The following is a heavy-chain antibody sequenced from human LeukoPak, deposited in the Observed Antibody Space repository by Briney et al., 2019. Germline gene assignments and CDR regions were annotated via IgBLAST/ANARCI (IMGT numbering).Heavy chain of an antibody. J-gene: IGHJ3*02. CDR1: GGSISSGGYY. Sequence: SETLSLTCTVSGGSISSGGYYWGWLRQHPGRGLEWIGYIYYSGSTYYNPSLKSRVTISVDTSKNQFSLELSSVTAADTAVYYCARARGYGSDDAFDIWGQGTMVTVSS. D-gene: IGHD3-10*01. CDR2: IYYSGST. CDR3: ARARGYGSDDAFDI. V-gene: IGHV4-31*03.